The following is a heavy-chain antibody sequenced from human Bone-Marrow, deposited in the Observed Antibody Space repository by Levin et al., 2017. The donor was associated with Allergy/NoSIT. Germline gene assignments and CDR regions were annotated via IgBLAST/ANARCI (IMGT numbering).Heavy chain of an antibody. D-gene: IGHD5-12*01. CDR1: GGSISSSSHY. Sequence: KPSETLSLTCTVSGGSISSSSHYWGWIRQPPGKGLEWIGRIYYSGSTYYNPSLKRRVTISVDTSKSQFSLKLSSVTAADTAVYYCVREGFSYGYRASFDYWGQGTLVTVSS. J-gene: IGHJ4*02. CDR3: VREGFSYGYRASFDY. CDR2: IYYSGST. V-gene: IGHV4-39*02.